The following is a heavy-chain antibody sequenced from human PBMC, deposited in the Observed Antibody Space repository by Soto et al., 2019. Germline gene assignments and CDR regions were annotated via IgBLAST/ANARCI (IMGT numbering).Heavy chain of an antibody. CDR2: ISFDGSKK. D-gene: IGHD2-2*01. V-gene: IGHV3-30-3*01. CDR3: ARYIPGVRYYGLDV. CDR1: GFTFSSYP. J-gene: IGHJ6*02. Sequence: PGGSLRLSCAASGFTFSSYPMHWVRQAPGKGLEWVAVISFDGSKKYYADSVKGRFFISKDNSGNTLFLEMYSLRAEDTAVYYCARYIPGVRYYGLDVWGQGTTVTVSS.